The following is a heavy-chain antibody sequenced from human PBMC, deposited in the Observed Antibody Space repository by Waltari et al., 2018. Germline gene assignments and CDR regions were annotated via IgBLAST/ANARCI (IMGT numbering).Heavy chain of an antibody. CDR2: IKQDGSEK. D-gene: IGHD1-26*01. CDR3: ARALIDGGSYLEYFHH. CDR1: GFTFSTFW. Sequence: EVQLVESGGNLVQPGGSLRLSCAASGFTFSTFWMSWVRQAPGKGLEWVANIKQDGSEKYYVDSVKGRFTISRDNAKNSLFLQMNSLRAEDTAVYYCARALIDGGSYLEYFHHWGQGTLVAVSS. V-gene: IGHV3-7*01. J-gene: IGHJ1*01.